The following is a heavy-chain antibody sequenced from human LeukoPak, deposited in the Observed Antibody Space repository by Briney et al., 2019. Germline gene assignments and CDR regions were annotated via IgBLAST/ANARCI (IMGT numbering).Heavy chain of an antibody. V-gene: IGHV1-69*02. CDR2: IIPILGIA. D-gene: IGHD1-26*01. CDR3: ARALIVGATIGAFQH. CDR1: GGTFSSYT. J-gene: IGHJ1*01. Sequence: SVKVSCKASGGTFSSYTISWVRQAPGQGLEWMGRIIPILGIANYAQKFQGRVTITADKSTRTAYMELSSLRSEDTAVYYCARALIVGATIGAFQHWGQGTLVTVSS.